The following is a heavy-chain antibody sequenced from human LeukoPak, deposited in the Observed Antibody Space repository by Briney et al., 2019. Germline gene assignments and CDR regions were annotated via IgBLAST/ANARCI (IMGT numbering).Heavy chain of an antibody. J-gene: IGHJ4*02. V-gene: IGHV3-21*01. CDR3: ARVHSSGQLETFDY. Sequence: GGPLRLSCATSGFTFSSYRITWVRQAPGRGLEWVSSVSTSSNYIYYADSVKGRFTSSRDNAKNSLYLQMNSLRAEDTAVYYCARVHSSGQLETFDYWGQGTLVTVSS. CDR2: VSTSSNYI. D-gene: IGHD6-19*01. CDR1: GFTFSSYR.